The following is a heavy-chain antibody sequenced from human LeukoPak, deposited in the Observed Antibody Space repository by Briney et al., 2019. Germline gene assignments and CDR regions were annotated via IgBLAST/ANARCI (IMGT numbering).Heavy chain of an antibody. J-gene: IGHJ4*02. CDR2: ISGSGGST. CDR3: AKSIQLWFLAHEWYYFDY. D-gene: IGHD5-18*01. V-gene: IGHV3-23*01. Sequence: GGSLRLSCVASGFTFSSYAMGWVRQAPGKGLEWVSAISGSGGSTYYADSVKGRFTISRDNSKNTLYLQMNSLRAEDTAVYYCAKSIQLWFLAHEWYYFDYWGQGTLVTVSS. CDR1: GFTFSSYA.